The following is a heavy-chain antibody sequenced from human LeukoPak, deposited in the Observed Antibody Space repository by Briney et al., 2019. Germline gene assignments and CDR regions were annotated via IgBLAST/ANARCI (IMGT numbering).Heavy chain of an antibody. D-gene: IGHD3-22*01. Sequence: PGGSLRLSCAASGFTFSSYGMHWVRQAPGKGLEWVAVIWYDGTNTYYADSVKGRFTISRDNSKNTLYLQMNSLRAEDTAVYYCARDSYDGTHDYWGQGTLVTVSS. CDR1: GFTFSSYG. CDR2: IWYDGTNT. CDR3: ARDSYDGTHDY. V-gene: IGHV3-33*01. J-gene: IGHJ4*02.